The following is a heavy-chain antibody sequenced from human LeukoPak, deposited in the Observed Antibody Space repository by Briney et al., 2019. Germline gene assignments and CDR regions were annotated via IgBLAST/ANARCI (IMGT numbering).Heavy chain of an antibody. CDR2: LYHSGST. Sequence: PSHTLSLTCTVSGGSISSGGYYWSWIRPHPGKGLEWIGYLYHSGSTYYNPSLKSRVTISVDTSKNQFSLKLSSVTAADTAVYYGARGMVVTYNWFDPWGQGTLVTVSS. CDR1: GGSISSGGYY. D-gene: IGHD2-21*02. CDR3: ARGMVVTYNWFDP. V-gene: IGHV4-31*03. J-gene: IGHJ5*02.